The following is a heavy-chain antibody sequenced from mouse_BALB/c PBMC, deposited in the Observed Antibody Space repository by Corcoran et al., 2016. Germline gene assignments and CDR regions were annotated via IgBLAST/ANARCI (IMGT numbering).Heavy chain of an antibody. CDR2: INTYTGEP. CDR3: ARDPGWLAY. Sequence: QIQLVLSAPELKKPGEPAKIACKASGYTFTHYGMNWVKHAPGKGLKWMGWINTYTGEPTYADDFKGRFAFSLETSASTAYLQINNLKNEDMATYFGARDPGWLAYWGQGTLVTVS. J-gene: IGHJ3*01. V-gene: IGHV9-1*02. CDR1: GYTFTHYG.